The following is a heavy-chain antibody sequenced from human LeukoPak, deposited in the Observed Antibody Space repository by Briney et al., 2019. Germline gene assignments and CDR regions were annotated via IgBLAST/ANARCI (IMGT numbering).Heavy chain of an antibody. CDR2: INHSGST. D-gene: IGHD6-13*01. CDR3: ARGRIAAAGTGYFDY. CDR1: GGSFSGYY. Sequence: SETLSLTCAVYGGSFSGYYWSWIRQPPGKGLEWIGEINHSGSTNYNPSLKSRVTKSVDTSKNQFSLKLSSVTAADTAVYYCARGRIAAAGTGYFDYWGQGTLVTVSS. V-gene: IGHV4-34*01. J-gene: IGHJ4*02.